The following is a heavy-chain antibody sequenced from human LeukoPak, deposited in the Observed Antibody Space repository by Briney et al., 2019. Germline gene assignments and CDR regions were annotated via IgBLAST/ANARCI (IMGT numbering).Heavy chain of an antibody. J-gene: IGHJ4*02. CDR2: ISSSSSTI. CDR1: GFTFSSYS. V-gene: IGHV3-48*04. D-gene: IGHD1-1*01. Sequence: GGSLRLSCAASGFTFSSYSMNWVRQAPGKGLEWVSHISSSSSTIYYADSVKGRFTISRDNAKNSLYLQMNSLRAEDTAVYYCARVRMGYHFDYWGQGTLVTVSS. CDR3: ARVRMGYHFDY.